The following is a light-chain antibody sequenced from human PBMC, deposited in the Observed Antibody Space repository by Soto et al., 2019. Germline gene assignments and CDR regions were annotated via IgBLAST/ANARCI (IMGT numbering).Light chain of an antibody. V-gene: IGKV3-20*01. Sequence: ELVLTQSPGPLSLSPGERATLSCRASQSVSSSYLAWYQQKPGQAPRLLIYDASSRATGIPDRFSGSGSGTDFTLTISRLEPEDFAVYYCQQYGSSPLVTFGRVTEVYI. J-gene: IGKJ3*01. CDR1: QSVSSSY. CDR3: QQYGSSPLVT. CDR2: DAS.